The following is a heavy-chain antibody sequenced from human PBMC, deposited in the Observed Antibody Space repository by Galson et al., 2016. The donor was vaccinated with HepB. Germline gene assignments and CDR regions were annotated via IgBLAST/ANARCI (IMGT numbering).Heavy chain of an antibody. CDR2: INHSGST. Sequence: TLSLTCTVSGDSITSHPYSSNWFRQPPGKGLEWIGYINHSGSTNYNPSLKSRVTISVDTSKTQFSLKLSSVTAADTAVYYCARGVLYPASPRYCNSTSCFHHLNRRVWFDPWGQGTLVTVSS. J-gene: IGHJ5*02. CDR3: ARGVLYPASPRYCNSTSCFHHLNRRVWFDP. V-gene: IGHV4-30-2*01. CDR1: GDSITSHPYS. D-gene: IGHD2-2*01.